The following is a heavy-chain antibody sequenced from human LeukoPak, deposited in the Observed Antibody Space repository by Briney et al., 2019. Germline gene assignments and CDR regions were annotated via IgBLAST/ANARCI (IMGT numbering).Heavy chain of an antibody. Sequence: GASVKVSCKASGGIFSSYAISWVRQAPGQGLEWMGGIIPIFGTANYAQKFQGRVTITADESTSTAYMELSSLRSEDTAVYYCARDLREYYYGSGSYMEYYFDYWGQGTLVTVSS. CDR1: GGIFSSYA. CDR3: ARDLREYYYGSGSYMEYYFDY. J-gene: IGHJ4*02. CDR2: IIPIFGTA. V-gene: IGHV1-69*13. D-gene: IGHD3-10*01.